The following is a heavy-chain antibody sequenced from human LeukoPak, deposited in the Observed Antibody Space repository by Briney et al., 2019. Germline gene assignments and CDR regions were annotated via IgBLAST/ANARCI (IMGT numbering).Heavy chain of an antibody. CDR3: ARDGAVVVNDILTGYPVHYYYGMDV. J-gene: IGHJ6*02. CDR2: ISSSSSYI. V-gene: IGHV3-21*01. Sequence: PGGSLRLSCAASGFTFSSYSMNWVRQAPGKGLEWVSSISSSSSYIYYADSVKGRSTISRDNAKNSLYLQMNSLRAEDTAVYYCARDGAVVVNDILTGYPVHYYYGMDVWGQGTTVTVSS. D-gene: IGHD3-9*01. CDR1: GFTFSSYS.